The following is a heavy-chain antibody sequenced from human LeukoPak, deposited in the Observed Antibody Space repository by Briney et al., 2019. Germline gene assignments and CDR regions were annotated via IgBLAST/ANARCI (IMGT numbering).Heavy chain of an antibody. J-gene: IGHJ4*02. Sequence: PGGSLRLSCAASGFNFSDYYMSWIRQAPGKGLEWVSYISSSGSTIYYADSVKGRFTISRDNAKDSLYLQMNSLRAEDTAVYYCAREYYDFWSGYSHFDYWGQGTLVTVSS. CDR2: ISSSGSTI. CDR3: AREYYDFWSGYSHFDY. V-gene: IGHV3-11*01. D-gene: IGHD3-3*01. CDR1: GFNFSDYY.